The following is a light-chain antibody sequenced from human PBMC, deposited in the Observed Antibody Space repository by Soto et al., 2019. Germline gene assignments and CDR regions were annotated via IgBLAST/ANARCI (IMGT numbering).Light chain of an antibody. CDR3: AVWDDSLNGVV. CDR1: SSNVGNNA. CDR2: YDD. V-gene: IGLV1-36*01. Sequence: QSVLTQPPSVSEAPRQRVTISCSGSSSNVGNNAVNWYQQLPGKAPKLLIYYDDLLPSGVSDRFSGSKSGTSASLAISGLXXXXXXXXXCAVWDDSLNGVVFGGGTKL. J-gene: IGLJ2*01.